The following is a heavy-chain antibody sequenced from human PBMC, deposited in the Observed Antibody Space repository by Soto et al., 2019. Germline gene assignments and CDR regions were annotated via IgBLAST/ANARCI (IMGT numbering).Heavy chain of an antibody. CDR2: IIPIFGTA. D-gene: IGHD2-15*01. J-gene: IGHJ6*02. CDR3: ARDFGFVVVVAAGCSYYGMDV. Sequence: QVQLVQSGAEVKKPGSSVKVSYKASGGTFSSYAISWVRQAPGQGLEWMGGIIPIFGTANYAQKFQGRVTITADESTSTAYMELSSLSSEDTAVYYCARDFGFVVVVAAGCSYYGMDVWGHGTTVTVSS. V-gene: IGHV1-69*01. CDR1: GGTFSSYA.